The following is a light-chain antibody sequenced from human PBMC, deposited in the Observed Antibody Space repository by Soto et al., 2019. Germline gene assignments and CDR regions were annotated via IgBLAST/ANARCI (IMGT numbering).Light chain of an antibody. CDR1: QSVSSRY. V-gene: IGKV3-20*01. Sequence: PAPRSVSLGESGPLSCRASQSVSSRYLAWYQQKPGQAPRLLIYGAFSRATGIPDRFSGSGSGTDFTLTISGLEPEDFAGYYCQLSRRSRSTLAQGTNV. CDR2: GAF. CDR3: QLSRRSRST. J-gene: IGKJ1*01.